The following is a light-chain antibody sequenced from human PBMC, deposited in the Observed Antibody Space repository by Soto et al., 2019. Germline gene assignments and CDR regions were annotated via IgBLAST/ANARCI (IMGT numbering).Light chain of an antibody. J-gene: IGKJ3*01. CDR2: AAS. CDR1: QSISHF. V-gene: IGKV1-12*01. Sequence: DIQMTPSPSTLSASVVDRVTITCRASQSISHFLAWYQQKPGKVPKLLIFAASSLQAGVPSRFSGSGSGTDFTLTISSLQPEDFATYFCQQGYSFAFTFGPGTKVDIK. CDR3: QQGYSFAFT.